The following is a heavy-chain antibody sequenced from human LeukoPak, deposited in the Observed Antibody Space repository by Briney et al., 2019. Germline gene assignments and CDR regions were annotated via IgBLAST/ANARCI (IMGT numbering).Heavy chain of an antibody. Sequence: GGSLRLSCAASGFTFSSYAMSWVRKAPGKGLEWVSAISSTSSSIYYADSVKGRFTISRDNSKNTLYLQMNSLRVEDTAVYYCAKKMGVTGGYFDFWGQGTLVTVSS. V-gene: IGHV3-23*01. CDR1: GFTFSSYA. D-gene: IGHD2-21*02. J-gene: IGHJ4*02. CDR2: ISSTSSSI. CDR3: AKKMGVTGGYFDF.